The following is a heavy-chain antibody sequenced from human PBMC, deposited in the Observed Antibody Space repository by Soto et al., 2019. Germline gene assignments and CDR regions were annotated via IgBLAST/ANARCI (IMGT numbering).Heavy chain of an antibody. Sequence: GASVKVSCKASGYLFTDYGIAWVRQAPGQGLEWMGWINVFNGDPRYAPNLQGRVTMTKDTSTNTASMELRSLRSDDTAVYFCVRVRRGQMDYWGQGXLVTVYS. D-gene: IGHD3-10*01. CDR3: VRVRRGQMDY. CDR1: GYLFTDYG. V-gene: IGHV1-18*01. J-gene: IGHJ4*02. CDR2: INVFNGDP.